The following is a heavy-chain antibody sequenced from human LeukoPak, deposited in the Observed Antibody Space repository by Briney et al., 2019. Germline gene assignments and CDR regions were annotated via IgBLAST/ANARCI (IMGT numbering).Heavy chain of an antibody. CDR3: ARAFGLTDY. J-gene: IGHJ4*02. CDR2: ISNNGGNT. D-gene: IGHD3/OR15-3a*01. Sequence: PGGSLRLSCVASGFSFSSHAMHWVRQAPGKGLEYVSAISNNGGNTYYASSVKGKFTISRDNAKNSLYLQMNSLRDEDTAVYYCARAFGLTDYWGQGTLVTVSS. CDR1: GFSFSSHA. V-gene: IGHV3-64*01.